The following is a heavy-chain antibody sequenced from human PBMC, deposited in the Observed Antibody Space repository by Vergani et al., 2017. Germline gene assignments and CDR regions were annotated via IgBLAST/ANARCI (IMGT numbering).Heavy chain of an antibody. V-gene: IGHV1-8*02. J-gene: IGHJ4*02. Sequence: QVQLVQSGAEVKKPGASVKVSCKASGYTFTGYYMHWVRQAPGHGLEWMGWMNPNSGNTGYAQTFQGRVTMTRNTSISTAYMELCSLRSEETAVYYCARVSWRDWGQGTLVTVSS. CDR2: MNPNSGNT. CDR1: GYTFTGYY. D-gene: IGHD3-3*01. CDR3: ARVSWRD.